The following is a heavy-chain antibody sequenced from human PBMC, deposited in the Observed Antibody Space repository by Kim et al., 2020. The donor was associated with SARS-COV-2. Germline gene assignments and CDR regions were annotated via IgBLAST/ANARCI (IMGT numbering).Heavy chain of an antibody. CDR3: ARASSGYYYY. V-gene: IGHV1-46*01. D-gene: IGHD3-22*01. Sequence: ASVKVSCKASGYTFTSYYLHWVRQAPGQGLEWMGIINPRGGSTSYAQKFQGRVTMTRDTSTSTVYMELSSLRSEDTAVYYCARASSGYYYYWGQGTLVTVSS. CDR1: GYTFTSYY. J-gene: IGHJ4*02. CDR2: INPRGGST.